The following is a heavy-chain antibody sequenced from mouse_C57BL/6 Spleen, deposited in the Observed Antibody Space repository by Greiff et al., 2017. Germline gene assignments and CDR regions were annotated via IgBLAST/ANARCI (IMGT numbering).Heavy chain of an antibody. J-gene: IGHJ2*01. CDR1: GYAFSSYW. CDR2: IYPGDGDT. CDR3: ARGAYYGSPYDFDY. D-gene: IGHD1-1*01. Sequence: VKLQESGAELVKPGASVKISCKASGYAFSSYWMNWVKQRPGQGLEWIGQIYPGDGDTNYNGKFKGKATLTADKSSSTAYMQLSSLTSEDSAVXFCARGAYYGSPYDFDYWGQGTTLTVSS. V-gene: IGHV1-80*01.